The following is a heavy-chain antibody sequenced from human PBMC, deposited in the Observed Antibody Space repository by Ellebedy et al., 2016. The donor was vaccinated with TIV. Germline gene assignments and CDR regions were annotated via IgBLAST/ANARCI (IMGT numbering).Heavy chain of an antibody. Sequence: SVKVSXXASGCTFSSYAISWVRQAPGQGLEWMGRIIPILGIANYAQKFQGRVTITADKSTSTAYMELSSLRSEDTAVYYCARGGTIFATKYAFDIWGQGTMVTVSS. D-gene: IGHD3-3*01. CDR3: ARGGTIFATKYAFDI. CDR1: GCTFSSYA. J-gene: IGHJ3*02. V-gene: IGHV1-69*04. CDR2: IIPILGIA.